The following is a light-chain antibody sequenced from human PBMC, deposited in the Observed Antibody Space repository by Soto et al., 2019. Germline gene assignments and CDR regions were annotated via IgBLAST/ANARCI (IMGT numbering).Light chain of an antibody. J-gene: IGLJ3*02. CDR1: SSDVGGYNY. CDR3: FSYTTSSTLV. CDR2: EVS. Sequence: QSALTQPASVSGSPGQSITISCTGTSSDVGGYNYVSRYQQHPAKAPKLMIYEVSNRPSGVSHRFSGSKSGNTASLTISGLQAEDEADDYCFSYTTSSTLVFGGGTKLT. V-gene: IGLV2-14*01.